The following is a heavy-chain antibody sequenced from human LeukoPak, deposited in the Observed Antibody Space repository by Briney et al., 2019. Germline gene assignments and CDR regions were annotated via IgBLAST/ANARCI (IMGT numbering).Heavy chain of an antibody. CDR1: GFTFSSYW. J-gene: IGHJ5*02. CDR3: AREYCSGGSCYSVNWFDP. V-gene: IGHV3-74*01. Sequence: GGSLRLSCAASGFTFSSYWMHWVRQAPGKGLVWVSRINSGGSSTSYADSVKGRFTISRDNAKNTLYLQMNSLRAEDTAVYYCAREYCSGGSCYSVNWFDPWGQGTLVTVSS. D-gene: IGHD2-15*01. CDR2: INSGGSST.